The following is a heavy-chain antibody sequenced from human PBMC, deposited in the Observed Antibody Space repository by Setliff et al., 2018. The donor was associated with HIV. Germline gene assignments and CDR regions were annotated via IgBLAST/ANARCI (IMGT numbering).Heavy chain of an antibody. CDR2: IYTSGST. V-gene: IGHV4-4*09. CDR1: GGSISSYC. CDR3: ARHSPSDY. Sequence: SETLSLTCTVSGGSISSYCWSWIRQPPGKGLEWIGYIYTSGSTNYNPSLKSRVTISLDTSKNQFSLKLSSLTAADTAVYYCARHSPSDYWGQGTLVTVSS. J-gene: IGHJ4*02.